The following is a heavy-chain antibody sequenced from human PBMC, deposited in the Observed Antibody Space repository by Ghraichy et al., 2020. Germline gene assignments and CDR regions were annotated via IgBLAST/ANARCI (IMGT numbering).Heavy chain of an antibody. D-gene: IGHD3-3*01. CDR2: IYHSGST. J-gene: IGHJ6*03. CDR3: ARDRSLAIFGVVKYYYYYMDV. V-gene: IGHV4-4*02. Sequence: SETLSLTCAVSGGSISSSNWWSWVRQPPGKGLEWIGEIYHSGSTNYNPSLKSRVTISVDKSKNQFSLKLSSVTAADTAVYYCARDRSLAIFGVVKYYYYYMDVWGKGTTVTVSS. CDR1: GGSISSSNW.